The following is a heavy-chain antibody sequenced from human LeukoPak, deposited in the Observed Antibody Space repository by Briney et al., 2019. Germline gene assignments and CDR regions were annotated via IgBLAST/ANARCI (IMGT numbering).Heavy chain of an antibody. J-gene: IGHJ5*02. CDR1: GFNFGANA. CDR3: TRNGRGCSSTSCYAGRFDP. D-gene: IGHD2-2*01. V-gene: IGHV3-49*04. Sequence: GRSLRLSCTASGFNFGANAMSWVRQAPGKGLEWVGFVTSQAFGGRIEYAASVRGRFTISRDDSKSTAYLQMNSLKTEDTAVYFCTRNGRGCSSTSCYAGRFDPWGQGTQVTFSS. CDR2: VTSQAFGGRI.